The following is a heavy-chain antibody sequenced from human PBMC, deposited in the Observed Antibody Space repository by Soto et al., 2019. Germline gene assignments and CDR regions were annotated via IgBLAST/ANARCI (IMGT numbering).Heavy chain of an antibody. CDR1: GFTFSNAW. CDR3: TAPNQGYCSSTSCSGNYGIDV. J-gene: IGHJ6*02. V-gene: IGHV3-15*01. Sequence: GGSLRLSFAASGFTFSNAWMSWVRQAPGKGLEWVGRIKSKTNGGTTDYAAPVKGRFTISRDDSKSTLYLQMNSLKTEDTAVYYCTAPNQGYCSSTSCSGNYGIDVWGQGTTVTVSS. D-gene: IGHD2-2*01. CDR2: IKSKTNGGTT.